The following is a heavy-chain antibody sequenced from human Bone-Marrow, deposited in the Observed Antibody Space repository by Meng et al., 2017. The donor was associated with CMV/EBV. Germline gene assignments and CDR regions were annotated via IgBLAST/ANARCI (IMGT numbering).Heavy chain of an antibody. D-gene: IGHD6-19*01. CDR2: ISSTSTYI. CDR1: GFTFSSYS. V-gene: IGHV3-21*01. J-gene: IGHJ5*02. CDR3: ARDRVAGYNWFDP. Sequence: GESLKISCAASGFTFSSYSMNWVRQAPGKGLEWVSSISSTSTYIYYADLVKGRFTISRDNAKNSLYLQMNSLRAEDTAVYYCARDRVAGYNWFDPWGQGTPVTVSS.